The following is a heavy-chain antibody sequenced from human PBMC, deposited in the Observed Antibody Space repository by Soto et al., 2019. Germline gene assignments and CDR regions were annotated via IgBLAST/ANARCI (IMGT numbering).Heavy chain of an antibody. CDR1: GGTFSSYA. D-gene: IGHD1-26*01. CDR3: ARGEEGRVGFGY. V-gene: IGHV1-69*01. CDR2: IIPIFGTA. Sequence: QVQLVQSGAEVKKPGSSVKVSCKASGGTFSSYAISWVRQAPGQGLEWMGGIIPIFGTANYAQKFQRRVTIPADESTSTAYMELSSLRSEETAVYYCARGEEGRVGFGYWGQGTLVTVSS. J-gene: IGHJ4*02.